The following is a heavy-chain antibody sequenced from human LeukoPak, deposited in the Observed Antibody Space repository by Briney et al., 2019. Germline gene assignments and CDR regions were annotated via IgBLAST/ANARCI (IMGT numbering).Heavy chain of an antibody. Sequence: GGSLRLSCTASGFTFGDYAMSWFRQAPGKGLEWVGFIRSKAYGGTTEYAASVKGRFTISRDDSKSIAYLQMNSLKTEDTAVYYCTRAEYSSSWYSRWIYYYYYMDVWGKGTTVTVSS. D-gene: IGHD6-13*01. CDR2: IRSKAYGGTT. CDR1: GFTFGDYA. CDR3: TRAEYSSSWYSRWIYYYYYMDV. J-gene: IGHJ6*03. V-gene: IGHV3-49*03.